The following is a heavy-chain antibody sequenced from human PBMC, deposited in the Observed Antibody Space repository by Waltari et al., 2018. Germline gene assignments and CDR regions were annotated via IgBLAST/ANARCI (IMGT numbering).Heavy chain of an antibody. V-gene: IGHV3-20*01. J-gene: IGHJ6*02. Sequence: EVQLVESGGGVIRPGGSLRLSCAASGFTFDDFGLNWVRQAPGNGLEWVAGVNWNGGNTGYADSVKGRFTISRDNARNSLDLQMNSLRVEDTALYRCVRASKDDYYYYPMDVWGQGTTVTVSS. D-gene: IGHD3-16*01. CDR1: GFTFDDFG. CDR3: VRASKDDYYYYPMDV. CDR2: VNWNGGNT.